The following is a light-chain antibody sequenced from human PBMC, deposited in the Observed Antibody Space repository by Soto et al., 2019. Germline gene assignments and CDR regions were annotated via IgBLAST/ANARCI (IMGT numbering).Light chain of an antibody. CDR2: GAS. J-gene: IGKJ1*01. CDR3: QQYGSSLSWT. Sequence: EIVLTQSPGTLSLSPGERATLSCRASHTISSSYLAWYQQKPGQAPRLLIYGASSRATGIPDRFSGSGSGTDFTLTISRLEPEDFAVYYCQQYGSSLSWTFGQGTKVDIK. V-gene: IGKV3-20*01. CDR1: HTISSSY.